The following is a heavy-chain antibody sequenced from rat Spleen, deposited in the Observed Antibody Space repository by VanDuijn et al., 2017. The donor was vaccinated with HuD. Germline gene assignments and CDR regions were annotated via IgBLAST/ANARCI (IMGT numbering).Heavy chain of an antibody. D-gene: IGHD1-10*01. CDR3: ARLEATYWFAY. V-gene: IGHV3-3*01. CDR1: GYSITSSYG. CDR2: INNVVGT. J-gene: IGHJ3*01. Sequence: EVQLQESGPGLVKPSQSLSLTCSVTGYSITSSYGWNWIRKFPGNKLEWMGYINNVVGTNYNPSLKSRISITRDTSKNQFFLQVNSVTTEDTATYYCARLEATYWFAYWGQGTLVTVSS.